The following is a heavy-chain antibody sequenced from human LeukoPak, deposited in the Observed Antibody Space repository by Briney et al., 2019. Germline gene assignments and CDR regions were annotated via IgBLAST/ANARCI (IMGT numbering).Heavy chain of an antibody. CDR3: ARDSSGWYAYYFDY. Sequence: PGGSLRLSCVASGFIFSNFRMDWVRQAPGKGLEWISYITKTSTSMYYADSVKGRFTISRDNGKNSLFLQMNSLRAEDTAVYYCARDSSGWYAYYFDYWGQGTLVTVSS. V-gene: IGHV3-48*01. J-gene: IGHJ4*02. D-gene: IGHD6-19*01. CDR2: ITKTSTSM. CDR1: GFIFSNFR.